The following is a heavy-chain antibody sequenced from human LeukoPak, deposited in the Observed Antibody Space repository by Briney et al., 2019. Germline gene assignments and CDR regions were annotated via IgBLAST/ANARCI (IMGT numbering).Heavy chain of an antibody. Sequence: GGSLLLSCAASGFTFSSYAMSWVRQAPGKGLEWVSAISGSGGSTYYADSVKGRFTISRDNSKNTLYLHMNTLRAEDTAIYYCAKDRTVGASYWYFDLWGRGTLVTVSS. CDR1: GFTFSSYA. D-gene: IGHD1-26*01. CDR2: ISGSGGST. CDR3: AKDRTVGASYWYFDL. V-gene: IGHV3-23*01. J-gene: IGHJ2*01.